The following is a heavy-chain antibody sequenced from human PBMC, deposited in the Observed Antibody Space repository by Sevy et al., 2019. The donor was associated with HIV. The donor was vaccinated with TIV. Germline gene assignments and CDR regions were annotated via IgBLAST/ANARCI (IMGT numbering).Heavy chain of an antibody. Sequence: SETLSLTCAVFGGSFNGYAWSWIRQSPGKGLEWIGEIHPSGSTNYHPSLKSRVTISIDTSKNQFSLNLSSVTAADTAVYYCARGRGTVVTEPEYWGQGTLVTVSS. D-gene: IGHD2-15*01. CDR1: GGSFNGYA. CDR3: ARGRGTVVTEPEY. V-gene: IGHV4-34*01. J-gene: IGHJ4*02. CDR2: IHPSGST.